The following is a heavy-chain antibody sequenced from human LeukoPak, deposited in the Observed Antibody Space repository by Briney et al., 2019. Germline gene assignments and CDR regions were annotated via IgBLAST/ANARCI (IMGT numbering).Heavy chain of an antibody. Sequence: GGSLRLSCAASGFIFSNYTMTWVRQAPGKGLEWVSSFSGSVTSTYYADSVKGRFTISRDNSRNTLYLQMNSPRAEDTAVYYCAKSGDFYDSSPYDYWGQGTLVTVSS. D-gene: IGHD3-22*01. CDR2: FSGSVTST. V-gene: IGHV3-23*01. CDR3: AKSGDFYDSSPYDY. CDR1: GFIFSNYT. J-gene: IGHJ4*02.